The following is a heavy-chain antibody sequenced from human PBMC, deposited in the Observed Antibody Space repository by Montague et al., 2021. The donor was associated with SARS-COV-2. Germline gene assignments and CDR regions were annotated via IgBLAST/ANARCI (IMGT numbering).Heavy chain of an antibody. D-gene: IGHD3-3*01. CDR2: INHSGST. J-gene: IGHJ5*02. Sequence: SETLSLTCAVYGGSLSGYYYAWIRQTPAKGLEWIGEINHSGSTNYNPSLKSRLTISVDTSKKQFSLKLNSMTAADTAVYYCARGADYDFWSGFLRYKWFDPWGLGTPVAVSS. CDR3: ARGADYDFWSGFLRYKWFDP. CDR1: GGSLSGYY. V-gene: IGHV4-34*01.